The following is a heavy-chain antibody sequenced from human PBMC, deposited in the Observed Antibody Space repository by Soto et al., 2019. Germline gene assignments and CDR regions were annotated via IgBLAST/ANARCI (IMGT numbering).Heavy chain of an antibody. D-gene: IGHD4-17*01. Sequence: LSVTCSVAVGANSSGGYYLSCIRQHPGKGLEWIGYIYNSGSTYYNPSLRSRVAISLDTSKNQFSLNLSSVTAADTAIYYCAPKKPDLRNNWFDPCGRGTLVTVSS. J-gene: IGHJ5*02. CDR2: IYNSGST. V-gene: IGHV4-31*03. CDR3: APKKPDLRNNWFDP. CDR1: VGANSSGGYY.